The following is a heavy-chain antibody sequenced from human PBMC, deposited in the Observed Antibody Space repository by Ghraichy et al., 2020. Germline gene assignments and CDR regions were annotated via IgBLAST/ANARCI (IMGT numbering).Heavy chain of an antibody. CDR3: ARGVDTPMAVGMDV. J-gene: IGHJ6*02. D-gene: IGHD5-18*01. V-gene: IGHV3-21*01. CDR2: TDSTSSYI. Sequence: GASLRLSCAASGFSFSTYSMNWVRQPPGKGLEWLSSTDSTSSYIFYADSVKGRFTISRDNAKNSLYLQMNSLTAEDTAVYYCARGVDTPMAVGMDVWGQGTTVTVSS. CDR1: GFSFSTYS.